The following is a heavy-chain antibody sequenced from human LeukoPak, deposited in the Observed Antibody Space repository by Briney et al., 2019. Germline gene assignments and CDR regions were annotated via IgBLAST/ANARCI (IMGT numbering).Heavy chain of an antibody. D-gene: IGHD2-2*01. CDR2: IYYSGST. Sequence: PSETLSLTCTVSGGSISSSSYYWGRIRQPPGKGLEWIGSIYYSGSTYYNPSLKSRVTISVDTSKNQFSLKLSSVTAADTAVYYCARHEVVPAARGAWFDPWGQGTLVTVSS. CDR1: GGSISSSSYY. CDR3: ARHEVVPAARGAWFDP. J-gene: IGHJ5*02. V-gene: IGHV4-39*01.